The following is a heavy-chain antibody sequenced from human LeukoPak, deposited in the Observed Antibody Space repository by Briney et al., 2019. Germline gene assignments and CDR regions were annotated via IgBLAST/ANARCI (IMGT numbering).Heavy chain of an antibody. V-gene: IGHV4-30-4*08. D-gene: IGHD6-13*01. Sequence: SQTLSLTCTVSGGSISSGDYYWSWIRQPPGKGLEWIGYIYYSGSTYYNPSLKSRVTISVDTSKNQFSLNLRSVTAADTAVYYCGRDLAAGRDYWGQGTLVTVSS. CDR3: GRDLAAGRDY. CDR1: GGSISSGDYY. J-gene: IGHJ4*02. CDR2: IYYSGST.